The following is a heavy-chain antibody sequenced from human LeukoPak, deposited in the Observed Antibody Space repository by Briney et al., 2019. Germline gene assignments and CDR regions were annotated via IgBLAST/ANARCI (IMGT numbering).Heavy chain of an antibody. CDR2: FYYTGST. D-gene: IGHD2-2*01. Sequence: SETLSLTCSVSGGSISTSSYYWGWIRQPPGKGLEWIGNFYYTGSTHYNPSLNSRVTISVDTSKNQLSLRLSSVTAADTAVYYCARGYCSSTNNCYKETATILPDYWGQGIPVTVSS. CDR1: GGSISTSSYY. CDR3: ARGYCSSTNNCYKETATILPDY. J-gene: IGHJ4*02. V-gene: IGHV4-39*07.